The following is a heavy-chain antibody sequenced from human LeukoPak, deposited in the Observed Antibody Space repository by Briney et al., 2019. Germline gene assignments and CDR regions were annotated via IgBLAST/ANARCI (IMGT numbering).Heavy chain of an antibody. CDR1: GFTFSNYR. Sequence: GGSLRLSCAASGFTFSNYRMSWVRRAPGKGLEWVASIKQDGSEKDYMDSVKGRFTISRDNAKNSLYLQMNSLRVEDTAVYYCARDNPTWGYWGQGTLVIVSS. V-gene: IGHV3-7*01. D-gene: IGHD3-16*01. CDR2: IKQDGSEK. J-gene: IGHJ4*02. CDR3: ARDNPTWGY.